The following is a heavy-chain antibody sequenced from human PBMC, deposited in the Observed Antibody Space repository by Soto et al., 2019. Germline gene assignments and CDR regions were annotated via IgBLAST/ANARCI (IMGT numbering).Heavy chain of an antibody. V-gene: IGHV3-21*01. J-gene: IGHJ4*02. D-gene: IGHD3-10*01. CDR3: ASEYASSWSYYFDH. Sequence: GGSLRHSCASSGFTFSAYNMELVRQAPGKGLEWVSSISRNGHYMDYADSVKGRFTISRDNNGNSLHLQMNSLTAEDTAVYYCASEYASSWSYYFDHWGQGAMVTVS. CDR2: ISRNGHYM. CDR1: GFTFSAYN.